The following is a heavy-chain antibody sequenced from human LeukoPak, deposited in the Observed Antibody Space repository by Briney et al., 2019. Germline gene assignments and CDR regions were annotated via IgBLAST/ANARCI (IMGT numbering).Heavy chain of an antibody. D-gene: IGHD6-13*01. J-gene: IGHJ4*02. CDR1: GGSISSYY. Sequence: SETLSLTCSVSGGSISSYYWSWVRQPPGKGLEWIGYIYYSGSTNFNPSLKSRVTISVDTSKNQFSLKLSSVTAADTAVYYCARRGIAAAGGDFDYWGQGTLVTVSS. V-gene: IGHV4-59*08. CDR2: IYYSGST. CDR3: ARRGIAAAGGDFDY.